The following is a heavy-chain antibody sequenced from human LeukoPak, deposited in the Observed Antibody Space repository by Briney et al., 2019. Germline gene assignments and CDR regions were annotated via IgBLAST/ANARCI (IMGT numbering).Heavy chain of an antibody. CDR1: GFTFSSYA. D-gene: IGHD1-26*01. CDR2: IRGSGGST. J-gene: IGHJ4*02. V-gene: IGHV3-23*01. CDR3: ARDQSYGNFDY. Sequence: GGSLRLSCAASGFTFSSYAMSWVRQAPGKGLEWVSAIRGSGGSTYYADSVKGRFTISRDNSKNTLYLQMNSLRAEDTAVYYCARDQSYGNFDYWGQGTLVTVSS.